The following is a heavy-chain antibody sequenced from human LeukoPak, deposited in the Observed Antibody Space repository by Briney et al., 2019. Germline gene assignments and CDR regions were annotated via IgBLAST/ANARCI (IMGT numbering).Heavy chain of an antibody. D-gene: IGHD2-15*01. CDR3: STGYRLLAYDY. V-gene: IGHV3-15*01. Sequence: PGGSLRLSCAASGFPFSNVWMNWVRQAPGKGLEWVGRIKSKTDGGTADYAAPVKGRFTISRDDSKNTLYLQMNSLKTDDTALYYRSTGYRLLAYDYWGQGTLVTVSS. CDR2: IKSKTDGGTA. CDR1: GFPFSNVW. J-gene: IGHJ4*02.